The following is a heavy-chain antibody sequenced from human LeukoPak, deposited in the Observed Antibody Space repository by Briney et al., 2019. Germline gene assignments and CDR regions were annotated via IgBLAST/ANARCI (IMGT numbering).Heavy chain of an antibody. CDR3: AKPALGTIFGVVPDY. V-gene: IGHV3-30*18. CDR1: EFTFSSYG. CDR2: ISYDGSNK. Sequence: PGRSLRLSCAASEFTFSSYGMHWVRQAPGKGLEWVAVISYDGSNKYYADSVKGRFTISRDNSKNTLYLQMNSLRAEDTAVYYCAKPALGTIFGVVPDYWGQGTLVTVSS. D-gene: IGHD3-3*01. J-gene: IGHJ4*02.